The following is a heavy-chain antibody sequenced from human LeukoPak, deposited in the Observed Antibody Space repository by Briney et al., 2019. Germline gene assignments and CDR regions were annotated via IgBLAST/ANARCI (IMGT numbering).Heavy chain of an antibody. J-gene: IGHJ4*02. CDR1: GFTFSNYG. CDR2: ILSDGNHK. D-gene: IGHD2-15*01. Sequence: GGSLILSCAASGFTFSNYGVHWVRQAPGKGLEWVAVILSDGNHKYYADSVKGRFTISRDNSKNTLYLQMNSLRTEDAAVYYCASLLLYCSGSTCYSDYWGQGTLVTVSS. V-gene: IGHV3-30*03. CDR3: ASLLLYCSGSTCYSDY.